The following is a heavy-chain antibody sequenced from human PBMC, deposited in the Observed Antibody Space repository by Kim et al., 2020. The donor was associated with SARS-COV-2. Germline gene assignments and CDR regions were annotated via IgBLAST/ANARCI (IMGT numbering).Heavy chain of an antibody. CDR3: ARAPTFYYGMDV. Sequence: ASWTGRFPIRRDNSKNTLELQMNSLRAEDTAVYYCARAPTFYYGMDVWGQGTTVTVSS. V-gene: IGHV3-30*01. J-gene: IGHJ6*02.